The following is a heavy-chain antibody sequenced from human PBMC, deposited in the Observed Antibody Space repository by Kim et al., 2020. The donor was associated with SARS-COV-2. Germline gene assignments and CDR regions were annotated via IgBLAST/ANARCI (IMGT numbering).Heavy chain of an antibody. D-gene: IGHD4-17*01. CDR1: GFTFSSYA. J-gene: IGHJ6*02. Sequence: GGSLRLSCAASGFTFSSYAMSWVRQAPGKGLEWVSAISGSGGSTYYADSVKGRFTISRDNSKNTLYLQMNSLRAEDTAVYYCAKDLNGGQHHYYYYYGMDVWGQGTTVTVSS. CDR2: ISGSGGST. CDR3: AKDLNGGQHHYYYYYGMDV. V-gene: IGHV3-23*01.